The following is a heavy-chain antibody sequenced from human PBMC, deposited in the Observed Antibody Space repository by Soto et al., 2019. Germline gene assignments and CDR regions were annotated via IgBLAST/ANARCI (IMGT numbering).Heavy chain of an antibody. CDR1: GFTVSSNY. J-gene: IGHJ6*02. CDR3: ARDKSMATNYYYYYGMDV. V-gene: IGHV3-53*01. Sequence: GGSLRLSCAASGFTVSSNYMSWVRQSPGKGLEWVSVIYSGGSTYYADSVKGRFTISRDNSKNTLYLQMNSLRAEDTAVYYCARDKSMATNYYYYYGMDVWGQGTTVTVSS. D-gene: IGHD5-12*01. CDR2: IYSGGST.